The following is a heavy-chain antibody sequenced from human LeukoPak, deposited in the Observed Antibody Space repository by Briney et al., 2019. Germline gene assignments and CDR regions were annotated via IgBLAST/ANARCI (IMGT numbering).Heavy chain of an antibody. J-gene: IGHJ6*03. V-gene: IGHV4-38-2*02. CDR2: TYHSGSI. CDR3: ARHAPPYTSDWYSPGDFYSYFYMAV. Sequence: TTSETLSLTCTVSAFSISSGSYWGWIRQTPGKGLEWIGNTYHSGSIYYNPSLKSRVSISADTSKNQFSLKLNSVTAADTAVYYCARHAPPYTSDWYSPGDFYSYFYMAVWGKGTTVTVSS. D-gene: IGHD6-19*01. CDR1: AFSISSGSY.